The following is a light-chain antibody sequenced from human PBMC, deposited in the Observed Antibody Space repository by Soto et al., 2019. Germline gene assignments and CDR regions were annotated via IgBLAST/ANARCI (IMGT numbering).Light chain of an antibody. J-gene: IGKJ1*01. V-gene: IGKV1-5*01. CDR2: DAS. CDR3: QQYNSIQG. CDR1: QSISRW. Sequence: DIQMPQSPSTLSASVGDRVTITCRASQSISRWVAWYQQKPGKAPNLLIYDASSLESGVPSRFSGSGSGTEFTLTISSLQPDDFATYYCQQYNSIQGFGQGTRVEIK.